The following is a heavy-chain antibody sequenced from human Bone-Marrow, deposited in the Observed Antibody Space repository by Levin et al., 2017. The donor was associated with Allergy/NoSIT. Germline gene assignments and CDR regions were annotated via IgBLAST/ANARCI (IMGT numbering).Heavy chain of an antibody. V-gene: IGHV3-74*01. J-gene: IGHJ5*02. D-gene: IGHD2-8*02. CDR2: ISRDGSIT. CDR1: GFVFSEYW. Sequence: PGGSLRLSCVGSGFVFSEYWIHWVRQVPGKGLVWVSRISRDGSITSYADSVKGRFTISRDNAKNTVFLQMNSLRAEDAAVYFCARGGSCSGGVCASTIDPWGQGTLVAVS. CDR3: ARGGSCSGGVCASTIDP.